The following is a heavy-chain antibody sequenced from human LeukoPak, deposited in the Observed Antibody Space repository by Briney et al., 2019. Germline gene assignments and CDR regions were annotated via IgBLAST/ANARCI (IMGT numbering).Heavy chain of an antibody. CDR1: GFTFSDYY. V-gene: IGHV3-11*03. J-gene: IGHJ4*02. CDR2: ISSSSSYT. Sequence: PGGSLRLSCAASGFTFSDYYMSWIRQAPGKGLEWVSYISSSSSYTNYADSVKGRFTISRDNAKNSLYLQMNSLRAEGTAVYYCASWGAAAGTLDYWGQGTLVTVSS. D-gene: IGHD6-13*01. CDR3: ASWGAAAGTLDY.